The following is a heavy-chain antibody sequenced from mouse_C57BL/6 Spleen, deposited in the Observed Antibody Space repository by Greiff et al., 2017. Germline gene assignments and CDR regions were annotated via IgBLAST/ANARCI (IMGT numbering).Heavy chain of an antibody. CDR1: GFSFNTYA. CDR2: IRSKSNNYAT. V-gene: IGHV10-1*01. D-gene: IGHD1-1*01. CDR3: VRQGTTGRGYAMDY. Sequence: EVQLVESGGGLVQPKGSLKLSCAASGFSFNTYAMNWVRPAPGKGLEWVARIRSKSNNYATYYADSVKDSFTISRDDSESMLYLQMNNLKTEDTAMYYCVRQGTTGRGYAMDYWGQGTSVTVSS. J-gene: IGHJ4*01.